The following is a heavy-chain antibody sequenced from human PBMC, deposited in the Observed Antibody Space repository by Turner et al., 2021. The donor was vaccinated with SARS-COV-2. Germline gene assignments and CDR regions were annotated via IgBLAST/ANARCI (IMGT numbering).Heavy chain of an antibody. CDR2: ITSDGTST. CDR1: GFTFRNYW. D-gene: IGHD3-22*01. Sequence: EVQLVESGGGLVQPGGSLRLSCAASGFTFRNYWMHWVRQAPGEGLVCVSHITSDGTSTSYADAVKGRFTISRDNSKNTLYLQMNSLRAEDTAVYYCAKADRVMIVVVITLFDYWGQGTLVTVSS. CDR3: AKADRVMIVVVITLFDY. J-gene: IGHJ4*02. V-gene: IGHV3-74*01.